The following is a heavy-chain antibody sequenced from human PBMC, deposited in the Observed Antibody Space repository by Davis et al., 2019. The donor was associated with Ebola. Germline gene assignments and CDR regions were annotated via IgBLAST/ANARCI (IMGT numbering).Heavy chain of an antibody. CDR3: TRDWGGSSDY. V-gene: IGHV3-49*04. J-gene: IGHJ4*02. Sequence: GESLKISCTGSGFTFGDYAMSWVRQAPGKGLEWVGFMRSKGFGGTTEYAASVKGRFTISRDDSKSIAYLQMNSLKTEDTAVYYCTRDWGGSSDYWGQGTLVTVSS. D-gene: IGHD1-26*01. CDR1: GFTFGDYA. CDR2: MRSKGFGGTT.